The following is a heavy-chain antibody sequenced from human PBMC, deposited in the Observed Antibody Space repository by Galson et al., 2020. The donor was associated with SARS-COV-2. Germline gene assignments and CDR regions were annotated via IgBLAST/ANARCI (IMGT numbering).Heavy chain of an antibody. CDR3: VRHYSDSNCGF. CDR2: IYYSGST. Sequence: SETLSLTCNVSGGSISYSSFYWAWIRQPPGKGLEWIGSIYYSGSTFYNPSLKSRVTVSVDTSKNQFSLSLNSVTAADTAIYYCVRHYSDSNCGFWGRGTLVTVSS. CDR1: GGSISYSSFY. V-gene: IGHV4-39*01. J-gene: IGHJ4*02. D-gene: IGHD3-22*01.